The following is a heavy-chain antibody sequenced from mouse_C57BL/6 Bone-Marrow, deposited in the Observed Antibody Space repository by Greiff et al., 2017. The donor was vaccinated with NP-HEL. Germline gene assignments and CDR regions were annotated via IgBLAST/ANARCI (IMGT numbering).Heavy chain of an antibody. CDR2: IYPGSGST. CDR3: ARFYDYGAWFAY. Sequence: QVQLQQSGAELVKPGASVKMSCKASGYTFTSYWITWVKQRPGQGLEWIGDIYPGSGSTNYNEKFKSKATLTVDTSSSTAYMQLSSLTSEYSAVYYCARFYDYGAWFAYGGQGTLVTVSA. D-gene: IGHD2-4*01. CDR1: GYTFTSYW. V-gene: IGHV1-55*01. J-gene: IGHJ3*01.